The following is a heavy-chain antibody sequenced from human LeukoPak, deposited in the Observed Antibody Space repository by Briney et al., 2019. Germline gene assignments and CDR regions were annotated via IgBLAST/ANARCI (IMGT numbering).Heavy chain of an antibody. D-gene: IGHD6-25*01. CDR3: AKSRSYSSGPDY. J-gene: IGHJ4*02. V-gene: IGHV3-9*01. CDR1: GFTFDDYA. CDR2: ISWNSVRI. Sequence: GGSLRLSCAASGFTFDDYAMHWVRQAPGKGLEWVSGISWNSVRIAYADSVKGRFTISRDNAKNSLYLQMNSLRDEDTALYYCAKSRSYSSGPDYWGQGTLVTLSS.